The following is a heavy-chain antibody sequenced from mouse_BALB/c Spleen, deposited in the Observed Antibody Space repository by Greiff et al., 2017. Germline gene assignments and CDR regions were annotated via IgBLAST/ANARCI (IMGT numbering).Heavy chain of an antibody. Sequence: EVHLVESGGGLVKPGGSLKLSCAASGFAFSSYDMSWVRQTPEKRLEWVAYISSGGGSTYYPDTVKGRFTISRDNAKNTLYLQMSSLKSEDTAMYYCARHLSYGSGYGYWGQGTTLTVSS. CDR2: ISSGGGST. CDR3: ARHLSYGSGYGY. D-gene: IGHD1-1*01. J-gene: IGHJ2*01. V-gene: IGHV5-12-1*01. CDR1: GFAFSSYD.